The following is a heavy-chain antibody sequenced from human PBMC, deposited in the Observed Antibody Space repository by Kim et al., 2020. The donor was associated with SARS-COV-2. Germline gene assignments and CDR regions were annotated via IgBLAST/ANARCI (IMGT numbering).Heavy chain of an antibody. J-gene: IGHJ6*02. D-gene: IGHD6-19*01. CDR3: ARDGPYHPSAVAGTNHYYYYGMDV. V-gene: IGHV4-59*01. CDR2: IYYSGST. Sequence: SETLSLTCTVSGGSISSYYWSWIRQPPGKGLEWIGYIYYSGSTNYNPSLKSRVTISVDTSKNQFSLKLSSVTAADTAVYYCARDGPYHPSAVAGTNHYYYYGMDVWGQGTTVTVSS. CDR1: GGSISSYY.